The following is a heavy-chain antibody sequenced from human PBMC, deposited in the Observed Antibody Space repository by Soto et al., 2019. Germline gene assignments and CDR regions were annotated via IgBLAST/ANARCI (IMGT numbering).Heavy chain of an antibody. J-gene: IGHJ4*02. CDR3: AKIGTYSGGHFDN. Sequence: GGSLRLSCAASGLTFSDSAIHWVRQASGKGLEWVGRIRSKTNNYATTYAASVKGRFTISRDNSKNTMYLQMNSLGAEDTAVYYCAKIGTYSGGHFDNWGQGTLVTVSS. CDR2: IRSKTNNYAT. V-gene: IGHV3-73*01. D-gene: IGHD1-26*01. CDR1: GLTFSDSA.